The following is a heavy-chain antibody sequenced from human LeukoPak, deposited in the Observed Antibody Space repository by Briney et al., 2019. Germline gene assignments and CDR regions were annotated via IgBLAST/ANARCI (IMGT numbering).Heavy chain of an antibody. Sequence: SQTLSLTCTVSGGSISSGGYYWSWIRQPPGKGLEWIGYIYYSGSTYYNPSLKSRVTISVDTSKNQFSLKLSSVTAADTAVYYCARGLLGGGNAYYFDYWGQGTLVTVSS. V-gene: IGHV4-30-4*08. CDR3: ARGLLGGGNAYYFDY. CDR1: GGSISSGGYY. J-gene: IGHJ4*02. CDR2: IYYSGST. D-gene: IGHD4-23*01.